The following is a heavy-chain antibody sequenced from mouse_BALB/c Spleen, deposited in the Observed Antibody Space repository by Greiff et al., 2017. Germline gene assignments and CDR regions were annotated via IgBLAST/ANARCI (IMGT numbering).Heavy chain of an antibody. V-gene: IGHV2-2*02. CDR3: ASTMITGAWFAY. Sequence: QVQLKESGPGLVQPSQSLSITCTVSGFSLTSYGVHWVRQSPGKGLEWLGVIWSGGSTDYNAAFISRLSISKDNSKSQVFFKMNSLQANDTAIYYCASTMITGAWFAYWGQGTLVTVSA. D-gene: IGHD2-4*01. CDR2: IWSGGST. CDR1: GFSLTSYG. J-gene: IGHJ3*01.